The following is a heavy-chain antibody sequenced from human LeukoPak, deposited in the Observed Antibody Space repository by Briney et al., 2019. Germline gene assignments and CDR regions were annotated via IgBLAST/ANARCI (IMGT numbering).Heavy chain of an antibody. D-gene: IGHD6-13*01. CDR3: ARDRHINSWSNDRFDY. CDR2: INQDASEI. CDR1: RFTFSNYW. V-gene: IGHV3-7*01. J-gene: IGHJ4*02. Sequence: GGSLRLSCAASRFTFSNYWMTWVRQAPGKGREWVGNINQDASEINYVDSVKGRFTISRVNAENSLYLQMNSLRAEDTAIYYCARDRHINSWSNDRFDYWGQGALVTVSS.